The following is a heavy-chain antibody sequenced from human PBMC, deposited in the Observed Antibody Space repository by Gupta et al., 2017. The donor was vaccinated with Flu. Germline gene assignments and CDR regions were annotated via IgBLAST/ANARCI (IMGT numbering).Heavy chain of an antibody. D-gene: IGHD6-19*01. J-gene: IGHJ4*02. CDR1: GFKFSRYA. V-gene: IGHV3-23*01. CDR3: ARGSSSCWYYFDY. CDR2: ISGMGAST. Sequence: EVQVLASGGGLVQTGGYLRIFCAASGFKFSRYAMSWVRQAPGKGPGWVSVISGMGASTYYADSVKGRFTVSIDNSKNTLYLQMNSLRAEDTAVYYCARGSSSCWYYFDYWGLGTLVTVSS.